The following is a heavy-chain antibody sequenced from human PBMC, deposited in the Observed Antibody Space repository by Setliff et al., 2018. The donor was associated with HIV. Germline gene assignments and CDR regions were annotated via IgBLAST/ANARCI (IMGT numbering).Heavy chain of an antibody. CDR2: FYYNGDS. J-gene: IGHJ6*03. CDR3: VRHHDSDFNYGSGRYYYYMDV. Sequence: PSETLSLTCTVSGDSVNDRSYFWGWIRQPPGKGLEWIGTFYYNGDSRYNPSLKSRVTISVDTSKNQFSLNLNSVTAADTAVYYCVRHHDSDFNYGSGRYYYYMDVWGKGTTVTVSS. CDR1: GDSVNDRSYF. V-gene: IGHV4-39*01. D-gene: IGHD3-10*01.